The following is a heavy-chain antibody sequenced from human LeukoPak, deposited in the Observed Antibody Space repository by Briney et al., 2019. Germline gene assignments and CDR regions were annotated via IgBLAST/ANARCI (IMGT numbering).Heavy chain of an antibody. CDR1: GFTFSSYW. D-gene: IGHD2-15*01. CDR3: ARGGGFDV. V-gene: IGHV3-7*03. Sequence: GGSLRLSCAASGFTFSSYWMNWARQAPGKGLEWVASINHNGSMNYYVDSVKGRFTISRDNDKNSLYLQMSSLRAEDTAVYFCARGGGFDVWGQGATVTVSS. CDR2: INHNGSMN. J-gene: IGHJ6*02.